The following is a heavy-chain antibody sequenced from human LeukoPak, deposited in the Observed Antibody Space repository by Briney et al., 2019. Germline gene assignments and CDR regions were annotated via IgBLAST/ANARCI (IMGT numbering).Heavy chain of an antibody. CDR3: ASLGSGRKDYYYYYMDV. V-gene: IGHV1-2*02. J-gene: IGHJ6*03. D-gene: IGHD6-19*01. CDR2: INPNSGGT. Sequence: GASVKVSCKTSGYTFTGYYMHWVRQAPGQGLEWMGWINPNSGGTNYAQKFQGRVTMTRDTSISTAYMELSRLRSDDTAVYYCASLGSGRKDYYYYYMDVWGKGTTVTISS. CDR1: GYTFTGYY.